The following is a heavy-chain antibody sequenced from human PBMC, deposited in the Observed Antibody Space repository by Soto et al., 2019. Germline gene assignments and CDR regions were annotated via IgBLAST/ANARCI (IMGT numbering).Heavy chain of an antibody. D-gene: IGHD1-26*01. J-gene: IGHJ4*02. CDR1: GFTFSSYG. V-gene: IGHV3-30*18. CDR2: ISYDGSNK. Sequence: QVQLVESGGGVVQPGRSLRLSCAASGFTFSSYGMHWVRQAPGKGLEWVAVISYDGSNKYYADSVKGRFTISRDNSKNTLYLQRNSLRAEDTAVYYCAKGRGGSYHWEYYFDDGGQGTLVTVSS. CDR3: AKGRGGSYHWEYYFDD.